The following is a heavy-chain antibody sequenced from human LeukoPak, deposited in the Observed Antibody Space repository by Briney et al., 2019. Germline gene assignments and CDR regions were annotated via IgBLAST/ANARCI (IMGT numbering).Heavy chain of an antibody. CDR3: ARDRRNYGGNVWGAFDI. CDR1: GFTFSSYG. D-gene: IGHD4-23*01. Sequence: PGGSLRLSCAASGFTFSSYGMHWVRQAPGKGLEWVAVISYDGSNKYYADSVKGRFTISRDNSKNTLYLQMNSLRAEDTAVYYCARDRRNYGGNVWGAFDIWGQGTMVTVSS. CDR2: ISYDGSNK. J-gene: IGHJ3*02. V-gene: IGHV3-30*19.